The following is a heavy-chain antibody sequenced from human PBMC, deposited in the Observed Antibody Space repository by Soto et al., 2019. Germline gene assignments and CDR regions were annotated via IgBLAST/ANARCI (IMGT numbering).Heavy chain of an antibody. CDR3: ARDRYSGSYSGAGWFDP. V-gene: IGHV1-69*06. CDR2: IIPIFGTA. Sequence: SVKVSCKASGGTFSSYAISWVRQAPGQGLEWMGGIIPIFGTANYAQKFQGRVTITADKSTSTAYMELSSLRSEDTAVYYCARDRYSGSYSGAGWFDPWGQGTLVTVSS. CDR1: GGTFSSYA. D-gene: IGHD1-26*01. J-gene: IGHJ5*02.